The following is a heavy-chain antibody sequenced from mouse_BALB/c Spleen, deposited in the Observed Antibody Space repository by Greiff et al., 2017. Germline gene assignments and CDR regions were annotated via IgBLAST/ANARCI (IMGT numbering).Heavy chain of an antibody. CDR1: GFSLTSYG. Sequence: QVQLKESGPGLVAPSQSLSITCTVSGFSLTSYGVHWVRQPPGKGLEWLGVIWAGGSTNYNSALMSRLSISKDNSKSQVFLKMNSLQTDDTAMYYYAGDRSGGFAYWGQGTLVTVSA. V-gene: IGHV2-9*02. CDR2: IWAGGST. J-gene: IGHJ3*01. CDR3: AGDRSGGFAY.